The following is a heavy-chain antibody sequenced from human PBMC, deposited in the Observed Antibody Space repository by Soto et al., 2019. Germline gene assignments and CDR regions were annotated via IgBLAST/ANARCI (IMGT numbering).Heavy chain of an antibody. D-gene: IGHD3-22*01. CDR2: LIPFLQKA. Sequence: QVHLVQSGAEVRKPGSSVKVSCKASGGTLRTSTVTWVRQGPGQGPEWMGRLIPFLQKANYAQEFQGRVTSPAVASPSTVDMELRSLRSEDTAVYYCTRAEIGAGFYNNDMDVWGPGTTVIVSS. V-gene: IGHV1-69*08. J-gene: IGHJ6*02. CDR1: GGTLRTST. CDR3: TRAEIGAGFYNNDMDV.